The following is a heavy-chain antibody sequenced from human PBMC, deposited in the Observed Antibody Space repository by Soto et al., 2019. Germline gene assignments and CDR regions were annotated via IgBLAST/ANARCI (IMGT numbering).Heavy chain of an antibody. Sequence: ASVKVSCKASGYTFTSYGISWVRQAPGQGLEWMGWISAYNGNTNYAQKLQGRVTMTTDTSTSTAYMELRSLRSDDTAVYYCAWGIAAAGDDYFDYWGQGTLVTVSS. CDR1: GYTFTSYG. CDR2: ISAYNGNT. CDR3: AWGIAAAGDDYFDY. J-gene: IGHJ4*02. D-gene: IGHD6-13*01. V-gene: IGHV1-18*01.